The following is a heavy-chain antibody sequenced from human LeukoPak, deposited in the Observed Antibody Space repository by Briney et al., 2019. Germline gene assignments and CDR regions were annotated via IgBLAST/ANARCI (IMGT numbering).Heavy chain of an antibody. CDR3: ARVGRESSTGWLDY. Sequence: ASVKVSCKASGYTFTSHDINWVRQATGQGPEWMGRINVKSGATDYAQKFQGRVTVTRDTSISTAYMELSSLRSDDTAVYYCARVGRESSTGWLDYWGQGTLVTVSS. CDR1: GYTFTSHD. V-gene: IGHV1-8*01. CDR2: INVKSGAT. D-gene: IGHD6-19*01. J-gene: IGHJ4*02.